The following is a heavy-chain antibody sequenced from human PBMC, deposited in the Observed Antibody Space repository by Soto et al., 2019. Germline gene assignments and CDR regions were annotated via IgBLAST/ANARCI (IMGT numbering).Heavy chain of an antibody. CDR1: GGSINVFSYY. J-gene: IGHJ4*02. CDR2: VHSSGGA. CDR3: ARRGTYYFDY. Sequence: SETLSLTCTVSGGSINVFSYYWSWVRQHPEKGLEWIGYVHSSGGAYYNPSPKSRVTISIDTSANLFSLNLASVTAADTAVYYCARRGTYYFDYWGQGILVTVSS. D-gene: IGHD2-15*01. V-gene: IGHV4-31*03.